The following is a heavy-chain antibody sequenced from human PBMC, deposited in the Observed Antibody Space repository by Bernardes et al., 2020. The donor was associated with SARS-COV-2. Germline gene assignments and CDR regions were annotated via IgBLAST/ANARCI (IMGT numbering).Heavy chain of an antibody. CDR3: ARFYDSSGCHDY. D-gene: IGHD3-22*01. CDR1: GGSISSGGYY. J-gene: IGHJ4*02. Sequence: SETLSLTCTVSGGSISSGGYYWSWIRQHPGKGLEWIGYIYYSGSTYYNPSLKSRVTISVDTSKNQFSLKLSSVTAADTAVYYCARFYDSSGCHDYWGQGTLVTVSS. CDR2: IYYSGST. V-gene: IGHV4-31*03.